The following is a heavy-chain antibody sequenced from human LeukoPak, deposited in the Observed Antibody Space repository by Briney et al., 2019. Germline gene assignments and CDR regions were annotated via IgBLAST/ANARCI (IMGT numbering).Heavy chain of an antibody. V-gene: IGHV3-33*01. CDR3: ARDDCSTTPCYAY. D-gene: IGHD2-2*01. J-gene: IGHJ4*02. CDR1: GFTFTNYG. Sequence: GGSLRLSCTTSGFTFTNYGINWVRQAPGKGLEWVAAIWYDGSKTSYTDSVKGRFTVSRDISKNTVYLQMNGLKAEDTAVYYCARDDCSTTPCYAYWGQGALVTVSS. CDR2: IWYDGSKT.